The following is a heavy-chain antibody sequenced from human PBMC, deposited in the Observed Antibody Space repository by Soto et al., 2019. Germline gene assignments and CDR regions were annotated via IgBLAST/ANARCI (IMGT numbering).Heavy chain of an antibody. CDR2: INYDGSNK. Sequence: PGGSLRLSCAASGFTFSSYSMNWVRLAPGKGLEWVSPINYDGSNKYYAGSVKGRFTVSRDNSKNTLWLQVSSLRADDTAVYFCATSSDYVSLDHWGQGTLVTVSS. CDR1: GFTFSSYS. V-gene: IGHV3-33*08. D-gene: IGHD5-12*01. J-gene: IGHJ4*02. CDR3: ATSSDYVSLDH.